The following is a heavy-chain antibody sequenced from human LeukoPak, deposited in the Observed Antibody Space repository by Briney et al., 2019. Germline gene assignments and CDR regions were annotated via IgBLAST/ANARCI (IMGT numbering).Heavy chain of an antibody. D-gene: IGHD3-3*01. Sequence: GGSLRLSCAASGFTFSNSWMSWVRQAPGKGLEWVATIKPDGSAQYYVDSVKGRFTISRDNAKNSLFLQINSLRAEDTAVYYCAREIRITIFGVVPPPYYMDVWGKGTTVTVSS. CDR3: AREIRITIFGVVPPPYYMDV. CDR1: GFTFSNSW. V-gene: IGHV3-7*01. J-gene: IGHJ6*03. CDR2: IKPDGSAQ.